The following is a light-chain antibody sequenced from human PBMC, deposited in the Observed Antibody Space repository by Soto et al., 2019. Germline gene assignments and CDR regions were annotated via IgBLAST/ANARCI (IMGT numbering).Light chain of an antibody. CDR2: GAS. CDR3: QQYCSSPCT. V-gene: IGKV3-20*01. Sequence: IVDTQCPSTLTKSPGDTAALSCRTSQNIANNYVAWYRQKPGQAPRLLIYGASSRATGIPDRFSGSGSGTDFTLTISRLEPEDFAVYYCQQYCSSPCTFGQGTKADVK. CDR1: QNIANNY. J-gene: IGKJ1*01.